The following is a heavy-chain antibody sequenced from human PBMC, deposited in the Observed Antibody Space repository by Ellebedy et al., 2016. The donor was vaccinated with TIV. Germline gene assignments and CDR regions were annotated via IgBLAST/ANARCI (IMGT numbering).Heavy chain of an antibody. CDR2: ISAGGHST. CDR3: VKLDSSGYYYGHLDY. Sequence: GESLKISCAGSGFTFYSHAMCWVRQTPGKGLEWVSVISAGGHSTEYGNSVKGRFTISRDNSKNTLYLQMNSLRVEDTAVYYCVKLDSSGYYYGHLDYWGQGTLVTVSS. J-gene: IGHJ4*02. CDR1: GFTFYSHA. D-gene: IGHD3-22*01. V-gene: IGHV3-23*01.